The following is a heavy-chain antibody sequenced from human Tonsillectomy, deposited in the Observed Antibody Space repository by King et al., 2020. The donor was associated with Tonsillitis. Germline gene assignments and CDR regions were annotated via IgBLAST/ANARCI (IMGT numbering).Heavy chain of an antibody. CDR1: GYTFTTYW. D-gene: IGHD3-3*01. CDR2: IHPGDSDT. CDR3: ARGHDSFDP. J-gene: IGHJ5*02. V-gene: IGHV5-51*03. Sequence: QLVQSGAEVKKPGESLRISCQGSGYTFTTYWISWVRQMPGKDLEWMGIIHPGDSDTRYSPSFQGQVTIAADKSISTAYLQWSSLKVSATAMYFCARGHDSFDPWGQGTLVTVSS.